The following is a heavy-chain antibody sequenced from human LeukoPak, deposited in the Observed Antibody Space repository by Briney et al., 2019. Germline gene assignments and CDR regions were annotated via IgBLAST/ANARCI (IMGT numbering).Heavy chain of an antibody. CDR1: GFTFSSYG. Sequence: GGSLRLSCAASGFTFSSYGMHWVCQAPGKGLEWVAVIWYDGSNKYYADSVKGRFTISRDNSKNTLYLQMNSLRAEDTAVYYCARDLAVAGTSPFGYWGQGTLITVSS. J-gene: IGHJ4*02. CDR2: IWYDGSNK. V-gene: IGHV3-33*01. CDR3: ARDLAVAGTSPFGY. D-gene: IGHD6-19*01.